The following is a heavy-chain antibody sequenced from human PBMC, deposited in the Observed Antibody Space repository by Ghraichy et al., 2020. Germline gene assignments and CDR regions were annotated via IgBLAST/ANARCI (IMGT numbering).Heavy chain of an antibody. CDR2: IYYNGST. J-gene: IGHJ3*02. CDR1: GGSISSSSYY. D-gene: IGHD3-3*01. CDR3: ARGDFWSGSSDAFDI. V-gene: IGHV4-39*01. Sequence: SQTLSLTCTVSGGSISSSSYYWGWIRQPPGKGLEWIGSIYYNGSTYYNPSLKSRVTISVDTSKNQFSLKLSSVTAADTAVYYCARGDFWSGSSDAFDIWGQGTMVTVSS.